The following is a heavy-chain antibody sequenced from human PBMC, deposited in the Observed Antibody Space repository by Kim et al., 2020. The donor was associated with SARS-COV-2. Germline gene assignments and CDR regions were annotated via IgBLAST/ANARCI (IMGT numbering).Heavy chain of an antibody. CDR2: IKPDGSQK. J-gene: IGHJ5*02. Sequence: IKPDGSQKYYVDSMNGRFTISRDNAKNSLYLQMNSLRAEDTAVYYCARDRTWGQGTLVTVSS. CDR3: ARDRT. V-gene: IGHV3-7*01.